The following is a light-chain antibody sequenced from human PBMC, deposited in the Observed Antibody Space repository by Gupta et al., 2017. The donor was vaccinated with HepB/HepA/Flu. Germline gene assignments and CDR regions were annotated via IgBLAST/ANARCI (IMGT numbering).Light chain of an antibody. CDR3: CSYAGSGTYV. J-gene: IGLJ1*01. Sequence: QSALTQPAPVSGSPGQSITISCTGVSSDVGSYNLVSWYQQHPGKAPKLMIYEVSKRPSGVSNRFSGSKSGNTASLTISGLQAEDEADYYCCSYAGSGTYVFGTGTKVTVL. V-gene: IGLV2-23*02. CDR1: SSDVGSYNL. CDR2: EVS.